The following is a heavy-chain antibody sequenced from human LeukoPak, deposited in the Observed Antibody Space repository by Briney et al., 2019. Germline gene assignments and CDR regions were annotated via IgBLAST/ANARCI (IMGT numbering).Heavy chain of an antibody. Sequence: TGGSLRLSCAASGFTSSSYRMNWVRQAPGKGLDWVSSISSSHNNIYYADSVKGRFSISRDNAKNSLFLQMNSLRAEDTAVYYCVRDRSPGYFDYWGQGTLVTVSS. CDR3: VRDRSPGYFDY. D-gene: IGHD3-10*01. J-gene: IGHJ4*02. CDR2: ISSSHNNI. V-gene: IGHV3-21*01. CDR1: GFTSSSYR.